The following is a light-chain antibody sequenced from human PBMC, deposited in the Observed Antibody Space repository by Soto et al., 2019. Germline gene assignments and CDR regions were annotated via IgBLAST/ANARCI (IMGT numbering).Light chain of an antibody. Sequence: EIVLPQSPGTLSLSPGERATLSCRASQSVSSSYLVWYQQRPGQPPRLLIYGTSNRAAGIPDRFTGTGSGTDFTLTIYRLEPEDSAVYYCQQYGSSALTFGGGTKV. CDR2: GTS. V-gene: IGKV3-20*01. CDR3: QQYGSSALT. J-gene: IGKJ4*01. CDR1: QSVSSSY.